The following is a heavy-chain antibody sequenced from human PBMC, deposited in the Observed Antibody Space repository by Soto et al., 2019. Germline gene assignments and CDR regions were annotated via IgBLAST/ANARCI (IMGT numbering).Heavy chain of an antibody. J-gene: IGHJ4*02. CDR3: SRSPEVGVRGAY. CDR2: ITVGSSHI. Sequence: GGSLRLSCTVSGFPLSAYNINWVRQAPGKGLEWVSSITVGSSHIYQPNSMKGRFTISRDDAKNSVYLQIDSLRDEDTALYYCSRSPEVGVRGAYWGQGTLVTVSS. D-gene: IGHD3-16*01. CDR1: GFPLSAYN. V-gene: IGHV3-21*01.